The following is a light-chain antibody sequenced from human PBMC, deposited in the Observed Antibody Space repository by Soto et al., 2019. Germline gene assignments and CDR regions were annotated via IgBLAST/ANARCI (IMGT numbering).Light chain of an antibody. J-gene: IGKJ3*01. V-gene: IGKV1-33*01. CDR2: DAS. CDR3: KQYDNLPPPPFT. CDR1: QDISNY. Sequence: DIQMTQSPSSLSASVGDRVTITCQASQDISNYLNWYQQKPGKAPKLLIYDASNLETGVPSRFSGRGSGTDFTFTISSLQPEDIATYYCKQYDNLPPPPFTFGPGTKVDIK.